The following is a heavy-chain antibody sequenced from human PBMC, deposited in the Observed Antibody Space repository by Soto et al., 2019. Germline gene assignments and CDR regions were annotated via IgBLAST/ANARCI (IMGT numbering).Heavy chain of an antibody. CDR2: IIPILGIA. CDR1: GGTFSSYT. J-gene: IGHJ6*02. CDR3: ALASHGMTTVPNYSYYGMDV. V-gene: IGHV1-69*02. Sequence: SVKVSCKASGGTFSSYTISWVRQAPGQGLEWMGRIIPILGIANYAQKFQGRVTITADKSTSTAYMELSSLRSEDTAVYYCALASHGMTTVPNYSYYGMDVWGQGTTVTVSS. D-gene: IGHD4-17*01.